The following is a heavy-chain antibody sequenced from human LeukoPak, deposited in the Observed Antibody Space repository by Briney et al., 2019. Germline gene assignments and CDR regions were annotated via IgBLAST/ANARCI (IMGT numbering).Heavy chain of an antibody. CDR1: GGSFSGYY. V-gene: IGHV4-34*01. CDR3: ARHVYCSSTGCYYSEYFQH. Sequence: SETLSLTCAVCGGSFSGYYWSWIRQPPGKGLEWIGEINHSGSTNYNPSLKSRVTISVDTSKNQFSLKLSSVTAADTAVYYCARHVYCSSTGCYYSEYFQHWGQGTLVTVSS. J-gene: IGHJ1*01. D-gene: IGHD2-2*01. CDR2: INHSGST.